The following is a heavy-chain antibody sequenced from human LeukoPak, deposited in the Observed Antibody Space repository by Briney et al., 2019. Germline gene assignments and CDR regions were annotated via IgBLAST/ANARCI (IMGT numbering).Heavy chain of an antibody. V-gene: IGHV4-34*01. CDR2: INHSGST. Sequence: SETPSLTCAVYGGSFSGYYWSWNRQPPGKGLEWIGEINHSGSTNYNPSLKSRVTISVDTSKNQFSLKLSSVTAADTAVYYCASGTGYKIWGQGTLVTVSS. CDR1: GGSFSGYY. CDR3: ASGTGYKI. D-gene: IGHD3-9*01. J-gene: IGHJ4*02.